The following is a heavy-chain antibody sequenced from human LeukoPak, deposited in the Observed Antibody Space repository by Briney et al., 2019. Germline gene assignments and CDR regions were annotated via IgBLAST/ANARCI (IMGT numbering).Heavy chain of an antibody. D-gene: IGHD5-24*01. V-gene: IGHV1-69*04. CDR1: GGTFSSYA. Sequence: GGSVKVSCTASGGTFSSYAISWVRQAPGQGLEWMGRIIPILGIANYAQKFRGRVAITADKSTSTAYMELSSLRSEDTAVYYCARDAAYRDGYTIDAFDIWGQGTMVTVSS. CDR3: ARDAAYRDGYTIDAFDI. J-gene: IGHJ3*02. CDR2: IIPILGIA.